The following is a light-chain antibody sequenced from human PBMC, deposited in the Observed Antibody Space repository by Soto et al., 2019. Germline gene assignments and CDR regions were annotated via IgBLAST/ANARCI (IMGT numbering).Light chain of an antibody. V-gene: IGLV2-14*01. CDR2: EVS. J-gene: IGLJ3*02. Sequence: QSALTQPASMSGSPGLSITISCTGTRTDAGGYNYVSWYQQHPAKVPKLLIYEVSNRPSGVSNRFSGSKSGSTASLTISGLQPEDEGDYYCSSYTRSNTWVFGGGTKLTVL. CDR3: SSYTRSNTWV. CDR1: RTDAGGYNY.